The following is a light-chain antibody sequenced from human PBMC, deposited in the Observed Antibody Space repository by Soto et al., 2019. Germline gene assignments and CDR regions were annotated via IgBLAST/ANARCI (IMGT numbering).Light chain of an antibody. CDR1: QSVRSIY. CDR3: QQYGRSTRT. J-gene: IGKJ2*01. CDR2: GAT. Sequence: EIVLTQSPGTLSLSPGERATLSCRASQSVRSIYLAWYQQKLGQAPRLLIYGATSRATGIPDRFSGSGSGTDFTLTISRLEPEDLAVYYCQQYGRSTRTFGQGTKLEIQ. V-gene: IGKV3-20*01.